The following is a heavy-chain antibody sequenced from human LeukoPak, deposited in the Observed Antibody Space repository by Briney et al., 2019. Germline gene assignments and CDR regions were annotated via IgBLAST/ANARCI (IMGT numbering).Heavy chain of an antibody. Sequence: SETLSLTCAVSSYSISSGYYWGWIRQPPGKGLEWIGSIYHSGSTYYNPSLKSRVTISVDTSKNQFSLKLSSVTAADTAVYYCASIVVPAAIPKYYFDYWGQGTLVTVSS. CDR3: ASIVVPAAIPKYYFDY. D-gene: IGHD2-2*02. CDR1: SYSISSGYY. J-gene: IGHJ4*02. V-gene: IGHV4-38-2*01. CDR2: IYHSGST.